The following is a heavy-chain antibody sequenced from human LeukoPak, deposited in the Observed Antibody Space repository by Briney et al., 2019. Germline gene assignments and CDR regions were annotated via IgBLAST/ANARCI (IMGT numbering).Heavy chain of an antibody. CDR2: IWYDGSNK. CDR1: GFTFSSYG. V-gene: IGHV3-33*06. Sequence: QTGGSLRLSCAAPGFTFSSYGMHWVRQAPGKGLEWVAVIWYDGSNKYYADSVKGRFTISRDNSKNTLYLQMNSLRAEDTAVYYCGKNRYSGSLSPFDIWGQGTMVTVSS. D-gene: IGHD1-26*01. CDR3: GKNRYSGSLSPFDI. J-gene: IGHJ3*02.